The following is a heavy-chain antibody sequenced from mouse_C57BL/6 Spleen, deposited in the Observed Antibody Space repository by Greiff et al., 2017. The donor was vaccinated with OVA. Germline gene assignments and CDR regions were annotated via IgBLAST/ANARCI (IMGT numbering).Heavy chain of an antibody. CDR3: ARSGSSYGYFDV. V-gene: IGHV1-54*01. Sequence: VKLQESGAELVRPGTSVKVSCKASGYAFTNYLIEWVKQRPGQGLEWIGVINPGSGGTNYNEKFKGKATLTADKSSSTAYMQLSSLTSEDSAVYFCARSGSSYGYFDVWGTGTTVTVSS. CDR2: INPGSGGT. CDR1: GYAFTNYL. D-gene: IGHD1-1*01. J-gene: IGHJ1*03.